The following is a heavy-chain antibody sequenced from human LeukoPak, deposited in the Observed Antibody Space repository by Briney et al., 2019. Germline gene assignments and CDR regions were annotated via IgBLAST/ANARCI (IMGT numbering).Heavy chain of an antibody. CDR3: VKGKKWELPLNY. Sequence: GASLRLSCAASGFTFSSYAMSWVRQAPGKGLEWVSAISDSGGNTYYADSVKGRFTISRDNSKNTLNLQMNSLRAEDTAIYYCVKGKKWELPLNYWGQGTLVTVSS. CDR1: GFTFSSYA. D-gene: IGHD1-26*01. J-gene: IGHJ4*02. V-gene: IGHV3-23*01. CDR2: ISDSGGNT.